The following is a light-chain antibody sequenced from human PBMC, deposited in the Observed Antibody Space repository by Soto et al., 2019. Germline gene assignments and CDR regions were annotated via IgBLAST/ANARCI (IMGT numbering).Light chain of an antibody. J-gene: IGKJ5*01. CDR1: QSISTY. V-gene: IGKV1-39*01. CDR3: QQSFMDPIT. Sequence: IQMTQSPSSLSASLGNRGTISCRASQSISTYLNWYQKKPGKAPNLLIYAASRLQRGVPSRFSGSGGGTDFTLSISSVQPEDFATYFCQQSFMDPITFGQGTRLEIK. CDR2: AAS.